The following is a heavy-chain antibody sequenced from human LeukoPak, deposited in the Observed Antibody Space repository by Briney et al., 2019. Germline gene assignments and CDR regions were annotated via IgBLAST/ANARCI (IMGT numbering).Heavy chain of an antibody. CDR2: IIHSGST. J-gene: IGHJ6*03. CDR1: GGSISFYY. V-gene: IGHV4-34*12. D-gene: IGHD1-26*01. CDR3: ARALGATTGPYYYYYMDV. Sequence: SETLSLTCTVSGGSISFYYWSWIRQPAGKGLEWIGEIIHSGSTYYNPSLKSRVTISVDTSKNQFSLKLSSVTAADTAVYYCARALGATTGPYYYYYMDVRGKGTTVTVSS.